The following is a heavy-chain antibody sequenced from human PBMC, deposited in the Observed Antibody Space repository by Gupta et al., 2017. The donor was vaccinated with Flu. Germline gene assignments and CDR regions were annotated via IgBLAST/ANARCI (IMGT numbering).Heavy chain of an antibody. D-gene: IGHD2-2*01. CDR3: AKETLIVVVPAAMFGY. CDR2: ISGSGGST. CDR1: GFTFSSYA. V-gene: IGHV3-23*01. Sequence: EVQLLESGGGLVQPGGSLRLSCAASGFTFSSYAMSWVRQAPGKGLEWVSAISGSGGSTYYADSVKGRFTISRDNSKNTLYLQMNSLRAEDTAVYYCAKETLIVVVPAAMFGYWGQGTLVTVSS. J-gene: IGHJ4*02.